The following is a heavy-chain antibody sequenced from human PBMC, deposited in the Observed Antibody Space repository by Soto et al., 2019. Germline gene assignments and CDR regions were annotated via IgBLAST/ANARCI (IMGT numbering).Heavy chain of an antibody. Sequence: GGSLRLSCAASGFTFSSYWMSWVRQAPGKGLEWVANIKQDGSEKYYVDSVKGRFTISRDNAKKSLYLQMNSLRAEDTAVYYCARGGSKAMVRGVILYYYYGMDVWGQGTTVTVSS. CDR1: GFTFSSYW. D-gene: IGHD3-10*01. CDR3: ARGGSKAMVRGVILYYYYGMDV. V-gene: IGHV3-7*05. J-gene: IGHJ6*02. CDR2: IKQDGSEK.